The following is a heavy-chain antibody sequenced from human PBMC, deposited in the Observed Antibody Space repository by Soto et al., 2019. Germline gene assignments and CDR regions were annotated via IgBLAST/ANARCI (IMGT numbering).Heavy chain of an antibody. CDR2: IKQDGSEK. V-gene: IGHV3-7*05. CDR1: GFTFSSYL. CDR3: ARGGSSWYGGLFDY. Sequence: GGSLXLSCAASGFTFSSYLMSWVRQAPGKGLEWVANIKQDGSEKYYVDSVKGRFTISRDNAKNSLYLQMNSLRAEDTAVYYCARGGSSWYGGLFDYWGQGTLVTVSS. J-gene: IGHJ4*02. D-gene: IGHD6-13*01.